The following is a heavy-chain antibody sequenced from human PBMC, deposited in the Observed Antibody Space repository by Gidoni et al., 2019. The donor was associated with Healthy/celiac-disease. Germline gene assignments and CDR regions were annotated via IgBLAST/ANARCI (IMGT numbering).Heavy chain of an antibody. CDR1: GFSLSTSGVG. V-gene: IGHV2-5*02. D-gene: IGHD6-13*01. CDR3: ALHPSYSSSWTDFDY. J-gene: IGHJ4*02. Sequence: QITLKESGPTLVKPTQTLTLTCTFSGFSLSTSGVGVGWIRQPPGKALEWLALIYWDDDKRYSPSLKSRLTITKDTSKNQVVLTMTNMDPVDTATYYCALHPSYSSSWTDFDYWGQGTLVTVSS. CDR2: IYWDDDK.